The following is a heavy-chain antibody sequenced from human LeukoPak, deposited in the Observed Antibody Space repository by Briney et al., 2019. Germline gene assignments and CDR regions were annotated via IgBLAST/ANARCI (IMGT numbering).Heavy chain of an antibody. V-gene: IGHV1-2*02. CDR3: ARGVTARGFYYYMDT. J-gene: IGHJ6*03. CDR2: INPNSGGT. Sequence: GASVNVSCKASGYTFTGYYIHWVRQAPGQGLEWMGWINPNSGGTNSAQKFQGRVTMTRDTSITTAYMELSSLRSDDTAVYSCARGVTARGFYYYMDTWGKGTTVTISS. D-gene: IGHD2-21*02. CDR1: GYTFTGYY.